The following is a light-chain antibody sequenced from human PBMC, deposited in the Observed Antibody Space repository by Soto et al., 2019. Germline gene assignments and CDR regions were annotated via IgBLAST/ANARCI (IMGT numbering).Light chain of an antibody. CDR3: QKFNAVPT. CDR2: AAS. CDR1: QAINNY. V-gene: IGKV1-27*01. J-gene: IGKJ4*01. Sequence: DIQMTQSPSSLSASVGDRVTITCRASQAINNYLAWYQQKPGKVPTLLISAASTLQSGVPSRFSGSGSGTGFTLTISSLQPEDVATYYCQKFNAVPTFGGGTKVEI.